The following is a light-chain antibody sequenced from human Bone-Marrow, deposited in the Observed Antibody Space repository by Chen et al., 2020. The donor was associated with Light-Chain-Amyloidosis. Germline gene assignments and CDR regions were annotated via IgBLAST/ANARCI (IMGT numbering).Light chain of an antibody. J-gene: IGKJ3*01. CDR3: QQGYSKPFT. CDR1: QSINNY. CDR2: AAS. V-gene: IGKV1-39*01. Sequence: DIQMTQSPSSLSASVGGRVTITCRSSQSINNYSNWFQQKPGKAPKLLIFAASNLQSGVPSRFSGSGSGTAFTLTISSLQPEDFASYYCQQGYSKPFTFGPGTKVDFK.